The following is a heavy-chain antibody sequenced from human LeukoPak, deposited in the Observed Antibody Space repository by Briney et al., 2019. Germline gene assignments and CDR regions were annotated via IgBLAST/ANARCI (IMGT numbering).Heavy chain of an antibody. D-gene: IGHD2-2*01. J-gene: IGHJ4*02. Sequence: GGSLRLSCAASGFTFSSYGMSWVRQAPGKGLEWVSAISGSGGSTYYADSVKGRFTISRDNSKNTLYLQMNSLRAEDTAVYYCAKDYGSSTSCYDYWGQGTLVTVSS. CDR2: ISGSGGST. V-gene: IGHV3-23*01. CDR1: GFTFSSYG. CDR3: AKDYGSSTSCYDY.